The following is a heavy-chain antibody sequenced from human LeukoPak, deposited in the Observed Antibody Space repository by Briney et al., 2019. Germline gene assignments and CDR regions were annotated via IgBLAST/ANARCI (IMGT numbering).Heavy chain of an antibody. CDR3: ARDNSGWNYYYGMDV. CDR1: GYTFTSYA. D-gene: IGHD6-19*01. CDR2: INAANGNT. Sequence: ASVKVSCKASGYTFTSYAMHWVRQAPGQRLEWMGWINAANGNTKFSQKFQGRVTITRDTSASTACMELSSLRSEDTAVYYCARDNSGWNYYYGMDVWGQGTTVTVSS. V-gene: IGHV1-3*01. J-gene: IGHJ6*02.